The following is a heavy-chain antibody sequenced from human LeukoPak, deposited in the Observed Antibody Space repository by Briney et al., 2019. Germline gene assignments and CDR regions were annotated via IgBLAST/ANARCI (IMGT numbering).Heavy chain of an antibody. CDR2: IDHRGDT. V-gene: IGHV4-34*01. Sequence: PSETLSLTCAAYGGSFSRYYWSWIRQSPGKGLEWIAEIDHRGDTNYNPSVKSRVTISVDTSKNQFSLKVRSLSAADTAVYYCARGATISETGYFDFWGQGTLVTVSS. D-gene: IGHD5-24*01. CDR1: GGSFSRYY. J-gene: IGHJ4*03. CDR3: ARGATISETGYFDF.